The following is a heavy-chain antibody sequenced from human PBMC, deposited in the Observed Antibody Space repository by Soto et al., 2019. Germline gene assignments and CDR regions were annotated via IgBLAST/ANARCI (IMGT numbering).Heavy chain of an antibody. D-gene: IGHD5-12*01. V-gene: IGHV4-31*03. Sequence: LSLTCTVSGGSISSGGYYWSWIRQHPGKGLEWIGYIYYSGSTYYNPSLKSRVTISVDTSKNQFSLKLSSVTAADTAVYYCARGGGSGYSGYHRYFDYWGQGTLVTVSS. CDR2: IYYSGST. CDR3: ARGGGSGYSGYHRYFDY. CDR1: GGSISSGGYY. J-gene: IGHJ4*02.